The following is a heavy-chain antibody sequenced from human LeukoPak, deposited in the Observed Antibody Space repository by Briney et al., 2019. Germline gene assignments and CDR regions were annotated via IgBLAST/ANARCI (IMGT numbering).Heavy chain of an antibody. V-gene: IGHV1-18*01. Sequence: ASVKVSCKASGYTFTSYGISWVRQAPGQGLEWMGWISAYNGNTNYAQKLQGRVTMTTDTSTSTAYMELRSLRSEDTAVYYCARHYYYDSSGYYNYYYGMDVWGQGTTVTVSS. J-gene: IGHJ6*02. CDR1: GYTFTSYG. CDR2: ISAYNGNT. CDR3: ARHYYYDSSGYYNYYYGMDV. D-gene: IGHD3-22*01.